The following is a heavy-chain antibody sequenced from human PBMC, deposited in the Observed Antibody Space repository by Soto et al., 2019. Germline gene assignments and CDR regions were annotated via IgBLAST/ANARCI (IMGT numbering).Heavy chain of an antibody. CDR3: ARRHIAATGIDPWFDP. V-gene: IGHV3-23*01. Sequence: AGSLRLSCAASGFTFSIYAMTWVLRAPGKGLEWISGISAGGGGTNNADSVKGRFTISADKSISSAYLQWSSLKASDTAMYYCARRHIAATGIDPWFDPWGQGTLVTVSS. CDR2: ISAGGGGT. D-gene: IGHD6-13*01. J-gene: IGHJ5*02. CDR1: GFTFSIYA.